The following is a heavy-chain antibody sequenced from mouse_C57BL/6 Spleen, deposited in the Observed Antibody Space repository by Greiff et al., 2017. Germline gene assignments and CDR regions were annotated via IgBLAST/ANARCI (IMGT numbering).Heavy chain of an antibody. Sequence: QVQLQQPGAELVMPGASVKLSCKASGYPFTSYWMHWVKQRPGQGLEWIGEIDPSDSYTNYNQKFKGKSTLTVDKSSSTAYMQLSSLTSEDSAVYYCARGAPRDSNYEGAMDYWGQGTSVTVSS. V-gene: IGHV1-69*01. J-gene: IGHJ4*01. CDR3: ARGAPRDSNYEGAMDY. CDR2: IDPSDSYT. CDR1: GYPFTSYW. D-gene: IGHD2-5*01.